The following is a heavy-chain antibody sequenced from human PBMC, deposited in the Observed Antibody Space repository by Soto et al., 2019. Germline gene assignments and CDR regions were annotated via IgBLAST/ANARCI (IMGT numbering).Heavy chain of an antibody. CDR1: GGTFSSYA. CDR3: ARIAGWLTIGPSGY. Sequence: QVHLMQSGAEVKKPGSSVKVSCKASGGTFSSYAISWVRQAPGQGLEWMGGIIPIFGTANYAQKFQGRVTITADESTSTAYMELSCLRSEDTAVYYCARIAGWLTIGPSGYWGQGTLVTVSS. V-gene: IGHV1-69*01. J-gene: IGHJ4*02. CDR2: IIPIFGTA. D-gene: IGHD3-22*01.